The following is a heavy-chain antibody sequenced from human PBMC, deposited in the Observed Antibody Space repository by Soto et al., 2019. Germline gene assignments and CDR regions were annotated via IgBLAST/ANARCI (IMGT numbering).Heavy chain of an antibody. V-gene: IGHV1-2*02. CDR3: ASGPNRYQAEY. Sequence: VSSVKVSCKASGYTFTGYYMHWVRQAPGQGLEWMGWINPNSGGTNYAQKFQGRVTMTRDTSISTAYMELRSLRSDDTAVYYCASGPNRYQAEYWSQGTRVTVSS. J-gene: IGHJ4*02. CDR2: INPNSGGT. CDR1: GYTFTGYY. D-gene: IGHD2-2*01.